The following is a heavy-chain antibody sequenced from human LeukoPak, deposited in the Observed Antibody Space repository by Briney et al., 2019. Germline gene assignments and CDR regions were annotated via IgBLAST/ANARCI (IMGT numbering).Heavy chain of an antibody. CDR2: INPNSGGT. D-gene: IGHD3-3*01. CDR3: ARTKFTIFGYLFDP. V-gene: IGHV1-2*02. J-gene: IGHJ5*02. CDR1: GYTFTGYY. Sequence: ASVKVSCKASGYTFTGYYMHWVRQAPGQGLEWMGWINPNSGGTNYAQKFQGRVTMTRDTSISTAYMELSSLRSEDTAVYYCARTKFTIFGYLFDPWGQGTLVTVSS.